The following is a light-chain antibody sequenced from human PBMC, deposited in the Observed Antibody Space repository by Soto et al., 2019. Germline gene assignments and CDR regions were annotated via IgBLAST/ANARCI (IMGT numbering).Light chain of an antibody. CDR3: QPSCSSPFT. J-gene: IGKJ3*01. CDR2: GAS. Sequence: EIVLTQSPGTLSFSPGERATLSCRASQSVSSNNLAWYQQRPCQAPRVVIYGASTRDTGIPERFSGSGSGTDFNLTISVLEPAHFEVYYYQPSCSSPFTFGSGTQWDI. CDR1: QSVSSNN. V-gene: IGKV3-20*01.